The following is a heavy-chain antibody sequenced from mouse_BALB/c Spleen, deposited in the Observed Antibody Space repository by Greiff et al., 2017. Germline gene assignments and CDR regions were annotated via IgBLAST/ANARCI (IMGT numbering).Heavy chain of an antibody. V-gene: IGHV3-2*02. CDR2: ISYSGST. CDR3: ARDDYDGVGYYYAMDY. Sequence: EVKLLESGPGLVKPSQSLSLTCTVTGYSITSDYAWNWIRQFPGNKLEWMGYISYSGSTSYNPSLKSRISITRDTSKNQFFLQLNSVTTEDTATYYCARDDYDGVGYYYAMDYWGQGTSVTVSS. J-gene: IGHJ4*01. D-gene: IGHD2-4*01. CDR1: GYSITSDYA.